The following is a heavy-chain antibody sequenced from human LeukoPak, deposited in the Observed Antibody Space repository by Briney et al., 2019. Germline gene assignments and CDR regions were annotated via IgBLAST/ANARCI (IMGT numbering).Heavy chain of an antibody. D-gene: IGHD1-14*01. Sequence: GGSLRLSCAASGFTFRTYAMSWVRQAPGKGPEWVSSISGSGSSTYYADSVKGRFTMSIDNSKNTLYLQMSSVRAEDTAVYYCARDKRTDGNFEGFDYWGQGTLVTVSS. J-gene: IGHJ4*02. V-gene: IGHV3-23*01. CDR3: ARDKRTDGNFEGFDY. CDR1: GFTFRTYA. CDR2: ISGSGSST.